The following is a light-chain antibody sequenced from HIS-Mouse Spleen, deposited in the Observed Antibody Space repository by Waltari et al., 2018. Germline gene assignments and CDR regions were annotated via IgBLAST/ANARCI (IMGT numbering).Light chain of an antibody. CDR2: EDS. CDR1: ALPKKY. J-gene: IGLJ2*01. V-gene: IGLV3-10*01. Sequence: SYELTQPPSVSVSPGQTARITGAGDALPKKYAYWYQQKSGQAPVLVIYEDSKRPSWIPGRFSGSSSGTLATLTISGAQVEDEADYYCYSTDSSGNHRVFGGGTKLTVL. CDR3: YSTDSSGNHRV.